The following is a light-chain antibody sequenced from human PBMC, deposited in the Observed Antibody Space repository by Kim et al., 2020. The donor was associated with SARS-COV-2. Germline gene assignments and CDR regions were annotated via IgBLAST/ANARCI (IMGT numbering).Light chain of an antibody. CDR3: QRLNRYPHT. J-gene: IGKJ2*01. Sequence: IHLTQSPSSLSAFEGDRVTVTCGARQGISSSLAWYQQKPGKAPKLLIYAASTLQSGVTGRFGVSGSVTHFTLTISSLQPEGFASYFCQRLNRYPHTFGQGTKVEI. CDR1: QGISSS. V-gene: IGKV1-9*01. CDR2: AAS.